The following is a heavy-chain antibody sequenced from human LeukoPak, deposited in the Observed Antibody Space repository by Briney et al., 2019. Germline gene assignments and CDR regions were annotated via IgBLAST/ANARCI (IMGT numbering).Heavy chain of an antibody. CDR1: GYTFTGYY. V-gene: IGHV1-2*02. CDR2: INPNSGGT. D-gene: IGHD3-9*01. CDR3: ARGYYDILTGYVGDNWFDP. Sequence: ASVKVSCKASGYTFTGYYMHWVRQAPGQGLEWMGWINPNSGGTNYAQKFQGGVTMTRDTSISTAYMELSRLRSDDTAVYYCARGYYDILTGYVGDNWFDPWGQGTLVTVSS. J-gene: IGHJ5*02.